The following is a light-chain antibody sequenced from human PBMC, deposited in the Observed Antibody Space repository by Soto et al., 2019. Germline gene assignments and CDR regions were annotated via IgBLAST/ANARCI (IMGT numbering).Light chain of an antibody. J-gene: IGKJ5*01. Sequence: DIQMTQSPSTLSTSVGDRVSINCRASQSISAWLAWYQQKPGKAPRILIYKASTLEIGVPSRFSGSGSGTEFTLTISSLQPDDFATYYCQHFRSFTITFGQGTRLEIK. CDR3: QHFRSFTIT. CDR1: QSISAW. V-gene: IGKV1-5*03. CDR2: KAS.